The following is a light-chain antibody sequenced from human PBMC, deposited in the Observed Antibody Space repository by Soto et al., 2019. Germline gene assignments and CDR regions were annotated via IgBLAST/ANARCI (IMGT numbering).Light chain of an antibody. J-gene: IGKJ4*01. Sequence: EIVLTQSPATLSVSPGERATLSCRASQSVTTNLAWYQQKPGQAPRLLIHDASTRAAGIPDRLSGSGSGTEFTLTISSLQSEDFAIYYCQQYNGWPLTFRGGTKVEIK. CDR2: DAS. V-gene: IGKV3-15*01. CDR3: QQYNGWPLT. CDR1: QSVTTN.